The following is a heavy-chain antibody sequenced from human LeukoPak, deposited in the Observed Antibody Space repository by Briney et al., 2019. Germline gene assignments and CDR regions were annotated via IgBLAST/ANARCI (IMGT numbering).Heavy chain of an antibody. CDR1: GFTLSSYA. CDR2: ISYDGSNK. Sequence: GRSLRLSCAASGFTLSSYAMHWVRQAPGKGLEWVAVISYDGSNKYYADSVKGRFTISRDNSKNTLYLQMNSLRAEDTAVYYCARESLGYYFDYWGQGTLVTVSS. J-gene: IGHJ4*02. CDR3: ARESLGYYFDY. V-gene: IGHV3-30*01. D-gene: IGHD5-12*01.